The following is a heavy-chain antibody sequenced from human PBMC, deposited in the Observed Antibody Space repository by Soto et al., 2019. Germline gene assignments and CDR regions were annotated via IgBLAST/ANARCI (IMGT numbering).Heavy chain of an antibody. CDR1: GYSFISYW. CDR3: AIRSVTIFGVATDRMDV. J-gene: IGHJ6*02. V-gene: IGHV5-10-1*01. CDR2: IDPTDSYT. D-gene: IGHD3-3*01. Sequence: PGESLKISCKGSGYSFISYWISWVRQMPGKGLEWMGRIDPTDSYTDYSPSFQGHVTIPADKSISTAFLQWSSLKASDTAMYYCAIRSVTIFGVATDRMDVWGQGTTVTVSS.